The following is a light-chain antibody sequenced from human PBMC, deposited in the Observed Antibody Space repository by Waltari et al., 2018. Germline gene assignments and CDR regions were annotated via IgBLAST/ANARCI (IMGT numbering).Light chain of an antibody. J-gene: IGLJ3*02. CDR2: EVD. CDR1: SGDIGASNY. CDR3: SSYAGYNNLGV. V-gene: IGLV2-8*01. Sequence: QSALAQPLSASGSPGQSVTISCPGPSGDIGASNYFHWYHHHPDKAPKLIIYEVDKRPSWVPGRFSGSKSGNTASLTVSGLQAEDEAEYYCSSYAGYNNLGVFGGGTKLTVL.